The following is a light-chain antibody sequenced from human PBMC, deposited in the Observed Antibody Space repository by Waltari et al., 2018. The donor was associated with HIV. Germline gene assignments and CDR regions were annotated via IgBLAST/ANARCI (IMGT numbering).Light chain of an antibody. CDR2: EVS. CDR3: SSYTSGSTYVV. V-gene: IGLV2-14*01. CDR1: SSDIGGYNY. J-gene: IGLJ2*01. Sequence: QSALTQPASVSGSPGQSITFSCTGSSSDIGGYNYVSWYQHHPGKAPKLMIYEVSSRPSGVSNRFSGSKSGNTASLTISGLHAEDEADYYCSSYTSGSTYVVFGGGTKLTVL.